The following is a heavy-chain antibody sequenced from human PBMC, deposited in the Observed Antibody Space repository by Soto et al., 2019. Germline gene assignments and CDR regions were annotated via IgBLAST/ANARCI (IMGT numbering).Heavy chain of an antibody. D-gene: IGHD2-2*01. J-gene: IGHJ6*03. CDR3: ARDFPVYCSSTSCYRSKGDYYYYYMDV. Sequence: EVQLVESGGGLVQPGGSLRLSCAASGFTVSSNYMSWVRQAPGKGLEWVSVIYSGGSTYYADPVKGRCTISRATSKNTLYLQMNSLRAEDTAVYYCARDFPVYCSSTSCYRSKGDYYYYYMDVWGKGTTVTVSS. CDR1: GFTVSSNY. CDR2: IYSGGST. V-gene: IGHV3-66*01.